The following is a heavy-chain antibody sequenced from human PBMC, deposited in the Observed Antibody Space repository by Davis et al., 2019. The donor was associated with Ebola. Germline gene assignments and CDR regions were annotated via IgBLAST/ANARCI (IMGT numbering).Heavy chain of an antibody. CDR3: ARDGDYDSSGYYWEDY. Sequence: SEKYYVDSVKGRFTISRDNAKNSLYLQMNSLRDEDTAVYYCARDGDYDSSGYYWEDYWGQGTLVTVSS. D-gene: IGHD3-22*01. J-gene: IGHJ4*02. CDR2: SEK. V-gene: IGHV3-7*01.